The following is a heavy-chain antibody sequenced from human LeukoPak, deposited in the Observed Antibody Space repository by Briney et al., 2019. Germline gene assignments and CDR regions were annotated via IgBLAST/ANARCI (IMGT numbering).Heavy chain of an antibody. CDR2: IGGSGNKT. CDR1: GLTFNRYA. J-gene: IGHJ4*02. CDR3: VRRGDASSGWGDHDY. Sequence: GGSLTLSCPASGLTFNRYAISWVRQAPGKGLEWVATIGGSGNKTFCADAFKGRFTISRNNSKNMLHLQMSSMTGEETALYYCVRRGDASSGWGDHDYWGQGALVTVSS. V-gene: IGHV3-23*01. D-gene: IGHD6-19*01.